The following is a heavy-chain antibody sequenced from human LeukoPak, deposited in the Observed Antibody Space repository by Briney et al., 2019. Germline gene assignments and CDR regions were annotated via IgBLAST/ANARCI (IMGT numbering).Heavy chain of an antibody. CDR1: GFTFSSYA. D-gene: IGHD6-19*01. V-gene: IGHV3-23*01. Sequence: GGSLRLSCAASGFTFSSYAMNWVRQAPGKGLEWVSGISGSGGSTYYADSVKGRFTISGDNSKNTQYLQMNSLRVEDTAVYYCANQRLDSSGWYLHYWGQGTLVTVSS. CDR3: ANQRLDSSGWYLHY. J-gene: IGHJ4*02. CDR2: ISGSGGST.